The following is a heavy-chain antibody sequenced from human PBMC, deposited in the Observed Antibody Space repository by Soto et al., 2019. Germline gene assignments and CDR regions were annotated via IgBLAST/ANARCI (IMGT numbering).Heavy chain of an antibody. CDR1: GGTFTSYS. V-gene: IGHV1-69*04. D-gene: IGHD1-1*01. Sequence: QVQLVQSGAEVKKPGSSAKVSCKASGGTFTSYSITWVRQAPGQGLEWMGRIIPVLGIVNYAQKFQGRVTITADKSTTTAYMELSSLRSEDTAVYYCARDGLGTTRRYFDSWGQGTLVTVSS. CDR2: IIPVLGIV. CDR3: ARDGLGTTRRYFDS. J-gene: IGHJ4*02.